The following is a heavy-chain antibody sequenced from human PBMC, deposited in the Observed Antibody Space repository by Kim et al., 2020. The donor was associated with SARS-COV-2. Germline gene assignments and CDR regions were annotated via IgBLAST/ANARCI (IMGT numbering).Heavy chain of an antibody. CDR3: TRQGGYSSSWYPGYYYGMDV. J-gene: IGHJ6*02. CDR1: GFTFSGSA. CDR2: IRSKANSYAT. D-gene: IGHD6-13*01. Sequence: GGSLRLSCAASGFTFSGSAMHWVRQASGKGLEWVGRIRSKANSYATAYAASVKGRFTISRDDSKNTAYLQMNSLKTEDTAVYYCTRQGGYSSSWYPGYYYGMDVWGQGTTVTVSS. V-gene: IGHV3-73*01.